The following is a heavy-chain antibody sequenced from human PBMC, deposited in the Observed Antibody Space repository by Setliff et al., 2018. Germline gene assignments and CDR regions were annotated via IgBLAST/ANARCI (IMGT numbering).Heavy chain of an antibody. CDR2: ISYGGNT. J-gene: IGHJ4*02. CDR1: GVSISANHY. Sequence: PSETLSLTCTVSGVSISANHYWGWIRQPPGKGLEWIGSISYGGNTYYNPSLNSRVTMSADTSKNQFSVRLNSVTAADTAVYYCARTRYGLGGRPYWGQGTLVTVSS. D-gene: IGHD2-15*01. V-gene: IGHV4-39*01. CDR3: ARTRYGLGGRPY.